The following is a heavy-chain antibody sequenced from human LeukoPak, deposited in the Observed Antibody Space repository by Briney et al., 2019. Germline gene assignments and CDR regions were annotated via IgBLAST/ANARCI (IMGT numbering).Heavy chain of an antibody. J-gene: IGHJ2*01. CDR2: INHSGST. CDR3: AMWGGSPGGWYFGL. Sequence: PSETLSLTCAVYGGSFSGYYWSWIRQPPGKGLEWIGEINHSGSTNYNPSLKSRVTISVDTSKNQFSLKLSSVTAADTAVYYCAMWGGSPGGWYFGLWGRGTLVTVSS. CDR1: GGSFSGYY. V-gene: IGHV4-34*01. D-gene: IGHD2-21*01.